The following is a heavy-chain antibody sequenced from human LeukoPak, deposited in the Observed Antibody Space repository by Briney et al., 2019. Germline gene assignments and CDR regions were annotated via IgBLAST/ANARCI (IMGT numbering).Heavy chain of an antibody. CDR2: ISSSSSYI. J-gene: IGHJ4*02. V-gene: IGHV3-21*01. Sequence: GGSLRLSCAASGFTFSSYSMNWVRQAPGKGLEWVSSISSSSSYIYYADSVKGRFTISRDNAKNSLYLQMNSLGAEDTAVYYCAREPQEGYDILTGYYTYWGQGTLVTVSS. CDR3: AREPQEGYDILTGYYTY. D-gene: IGHD3-9*01. CDR1: GFTFSSYS.